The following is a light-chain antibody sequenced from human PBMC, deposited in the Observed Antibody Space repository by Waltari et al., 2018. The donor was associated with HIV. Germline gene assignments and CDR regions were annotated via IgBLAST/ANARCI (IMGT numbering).Light chain of an antibody. CDR1: SSNIGAGYE. CDR2: DIN. CDR3: QSYDSSLSGVL. J-gene: IGLJ2*01. Sequence: QSVLTQPPSVSGAPGQRVTISCTGSSSNIGAGYEVHWYQQLPGTGPKLLIYDINKRPSGVPDRFSGSKSGTSASLAITGLQAEGEADYYCQSYDSSLSGVLFGGGTKLTVL. V-gene: IGLV1-40*01.